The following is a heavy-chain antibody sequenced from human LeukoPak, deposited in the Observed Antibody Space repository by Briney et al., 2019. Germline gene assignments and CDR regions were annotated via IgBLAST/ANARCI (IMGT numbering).Heavy chain of an antibody. CDR3: AKGAYGDYVSDYYYYGMDV. V-gene: IGHV3-23*01. CDR1: GFTFSSYA. J-gene: IGHJ6*02. Sequence: GGSLRLSCAASGFTFSSYAMSWVRQAPGKGLEWVSAISDSGGSTYYADSVKGRFTISRDNSKNTLYLQMNSLRAEDTAVYYCAKGAYGDYVSDYYYYGMDVWGQGTTVTVSS. CDR2: ISDSGGST. D-gene: IGHD4-17*01.